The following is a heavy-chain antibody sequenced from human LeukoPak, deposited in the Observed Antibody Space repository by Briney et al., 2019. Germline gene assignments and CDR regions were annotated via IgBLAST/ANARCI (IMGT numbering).Heavy chain of an antibody. CDR2: IRSDGSNK. J-gene: IGHJ4*02. V-gene: IGHV3-30*02. Sequence: PGGSLRLSCAASGFTVSSNYMSWIRQAPGRGLEWVAFIRSDGSNKNYADSVKGRFTISRDNSKNTLYLQMNSLRVEDTGVYYCATLSLNWNYNHYFDFWGQGTLVTISS. D-gene: IGHD1-7*01. CDR1: GFTVSSNY. CDR3: ATLSLNWNYNHYFDF.